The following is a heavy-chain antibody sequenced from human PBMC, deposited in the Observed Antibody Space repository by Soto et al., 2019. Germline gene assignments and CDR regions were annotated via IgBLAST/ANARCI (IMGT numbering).Heavy chain of an antibody. Sequence: GASLKISCEGSGYTFSSYWIGWVRQMPGKGLEWMGIIYPADSDTRYSPSFEGQVTISADMSISTAYLQWSSLKASDTAMYYCARQGPLLGYCSSTSCQYDYWGQRTLVTVSS. V-gene: IGHV5-51*01. J-gene: IGHJ4*02. CDR1: GYTFSSYW. CDR2: IYPADSDT. D-gene: IGHD2-2*01. CDR3: ARQGPLLGYCSSTSCQYDY.